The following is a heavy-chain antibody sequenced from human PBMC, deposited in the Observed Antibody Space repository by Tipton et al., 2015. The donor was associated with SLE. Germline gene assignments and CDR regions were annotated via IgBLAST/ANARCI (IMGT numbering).Heavy chain of an antibody. CDR3: ARDLGVRGTFFDY. J-gene: IGHJ4*02. V-gene: IGHV4-61*09. D-gene: IGHD3-16*01. Sequence: TLSLTCTVSGGSISSGSYYWSWIRQPAGKGLEWIGHIYTSGSTNYNPSLKSRVTVSVDTSKNQFSLKLSSVTAADTAVYYCARDLGVRGTFFDYWGQGTLVTVSS. CDR1: GGSISSGSYY. CDR2: IYTSGST.